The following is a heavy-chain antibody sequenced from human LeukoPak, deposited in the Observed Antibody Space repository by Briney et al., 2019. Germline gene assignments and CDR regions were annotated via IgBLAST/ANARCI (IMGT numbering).Heavy chain of an antibody. CDR2: IYYSGST. CDR3: ARDSPIYDSSGYYGYDAFDI. D-gene: IGHD3-22*01. J-gene: IGHJ3*02. V-gene: IGHV4-59*01. CDR1: GGSISSYY. Sequence: PSETLSLTCTVSGGSISSYYWSWIRQPPGKGLEWIGYIYYSGSTNYNPSLKSRVTISVDTSKNQFSLKLSSVTAADTAVYYCARDSPIYDSSGYYGYDAFDIWGQGTMVTVSS.